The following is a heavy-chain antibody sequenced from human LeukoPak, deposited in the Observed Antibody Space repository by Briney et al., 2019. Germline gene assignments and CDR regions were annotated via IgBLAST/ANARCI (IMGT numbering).Heavy chain of an antibody. CDR1: GYTLTDYY. D-gene: IGHD2-2*01. CDR2: INPNSGGT. J-gene: IGHJ5*02. CDR3: ARTVVVPAARFDP. Sequence: ASVKVSCKASGYTLTDYYLHWVRQAPGQGLKWMGWINPNSGGTNYAQKFQGRVTMTRDTSISTAYMELSRLRSDDTAVYYCARTVVVPAARFDPWGQGTLVTVSS. V-gene: IGHV1-2*02.